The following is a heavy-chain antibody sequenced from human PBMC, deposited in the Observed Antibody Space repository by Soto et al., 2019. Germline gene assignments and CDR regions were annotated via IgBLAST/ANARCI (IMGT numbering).Heavy chain of an antibody. Sequence: QVQLQESGPGLVKPSQTLSLTCTVSGGSISSGGYYWSWIRQHPGKGLEWIGYIYYSGSTYYNPSLKSRVTISVETSKNQFSLKLSSVTAADTAVYYCARGGGWEPPAPKGMDVWGQGTTVTVSS. J-gene: IGHJ6*02. V-gene: IGHV4-31*03. D-gene: IGHD1-26*01. CDR2: IYYSGST. CDR1: GGSISSGGYY. CDR3: ARGGGWEPPAPKGMDV.